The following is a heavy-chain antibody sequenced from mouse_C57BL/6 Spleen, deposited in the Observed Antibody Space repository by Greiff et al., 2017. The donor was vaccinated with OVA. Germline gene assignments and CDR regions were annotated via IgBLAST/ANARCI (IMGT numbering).Heavy chain of an antibody. CDR1: GFTFSSYG. CDR3: AREEDGDYFDY. Sequence: EVQLVESGGDLVKPGGSLKLSCAASGFTFSSYGMSWVRQTPDKRLEWVATISSGGSYTYYPDSVKGRFTISRDNAKNTLYLQMSSLKSEDTAMYYCAREEDGDYFDYWGQGTTLTVSS. CDR2: ISSGGSYT. V-gene: IGHV5-6*01. J-gene: IGHJ2*01.